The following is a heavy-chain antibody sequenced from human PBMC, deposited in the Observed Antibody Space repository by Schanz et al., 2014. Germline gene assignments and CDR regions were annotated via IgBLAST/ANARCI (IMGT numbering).Heavy chain of an antibody. CDR2: INSVGSNT. V-gene: IGHV3-23*01. Sequence: DVHLLESGGGLVQPGGSLRLSCAASEFTFSTDAMSWVRQAPGKGLEWVARINSVGSNTDYADSVTGRFTISRDNAKNTLYLQMNTLRAEDTAVYYCVRERTNYGGNSYFFDHWGQGTLVTVSS. CDR1: EFTFSTDA. J-gene: IGHJ4*02. D-gene: IGHD2-21*02. CDR3: VRERTNYGGNSYFFDH.